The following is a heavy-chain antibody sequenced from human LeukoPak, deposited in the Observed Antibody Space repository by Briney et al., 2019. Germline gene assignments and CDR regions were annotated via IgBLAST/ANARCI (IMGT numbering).Heavy chain of an antibody. CDR1: GGSFSGYY. J-gene: IGHJ4*02. Sequence: SETLSLTCAVYGGSFSGYYWSWIRQPPGKGLEWIGEINHSGSTNYNPSLKSRVTISVDTSKNQFSLKLSSVTAADTAVYYCARGVYYPGYYFDYWGQGALVTVSS. D-gene: IGHD3-22*01. CDR3: ARGVYYPGYYFDY. V-gene: IGHV4-34*01. CDR2: INHSGST.